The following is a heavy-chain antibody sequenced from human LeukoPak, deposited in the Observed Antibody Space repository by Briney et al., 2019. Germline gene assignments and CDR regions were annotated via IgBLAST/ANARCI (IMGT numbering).Heavy chain of an antibody. D-gene: IGHD3-10*01. CDR3: ARDRAGEY. V-gene: IGHV3-48*03. J-gene: IGHJ4*02. CDR2: ISSSGTTI. CDR1: GFTFISYE. Sequence: GGSLRLSCAASGFTFISYEMNWVRQAPGKGLEWVSYISSSGTTIHYADSVKGRFTISRDNSKNTLYLQMNSLRAEDTAVYYCARDRAGEYWGQGTLVTVSS.